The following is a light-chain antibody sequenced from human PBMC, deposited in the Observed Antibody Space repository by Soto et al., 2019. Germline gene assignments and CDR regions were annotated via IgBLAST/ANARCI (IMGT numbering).Light chain of an antibody. CDR1: SSNIGAGYE. Sequence: QSVLTQPPSVSAAPGQRVTISCTGSSSNIGAGYEAHWYQQVPGTAPKLLIYENNNRHSGVPDRFSGSKSGTSASLAITGLQAEDEAEYYCQSYDSSLSGYVFGTGTKLTVL. V-gene: IGLV1-40*01. J-gene: IGLJ1*01. CDR3: QSYDSSLSGYV. CDR2: ENN.